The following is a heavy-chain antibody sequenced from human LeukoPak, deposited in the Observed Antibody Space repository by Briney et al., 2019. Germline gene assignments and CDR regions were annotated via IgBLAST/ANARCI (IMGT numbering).Heavy chain of an antibody. CDR3: AKAVGMQLWLSYDSSGYYGFDY. V-gene: IGHV3-7*01. CDR1: GFTFSRYW. Sequence: GGSLRLSCTASGFTFSRYWMSWVRQAPGKGLEWVANINQDGSEKYYVDSVKGRFTISRDNAKNSLFLQMNSLRAEDTAVFYCAKAVGMQLWLSYDSSGYYGFDYWGQGTLVTVSS. CDR2: INQDGSEK. D-gene: IGHD3-22*01. J-gene: IGHJ4*02.